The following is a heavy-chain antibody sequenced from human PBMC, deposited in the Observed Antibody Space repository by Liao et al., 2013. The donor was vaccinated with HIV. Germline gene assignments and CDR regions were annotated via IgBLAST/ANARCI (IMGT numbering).Heavy chain of an antibody. V-gene: IGHV4-4*07. CDR2: IYTSGST. J-gene: IGHJ4*02. CDR3: ARMGTSTEYYDMWSGYYSHVQQGTHFDH. D-gene: IGHD3-3*01. CDR1: GGSISSYY. Sequence: QVQLQESGPGLVKPSETLSLTCTVSGGSISSYYWSWIRQPAGKGLEWIGRIYTSGSTNYNPSLKSRVSISVDTSKNQFSLKLSSVTAADTAMYYCARMGTSTEYYDMWSGYYSHVQQGTHFDHWGQGTLVTVSS.